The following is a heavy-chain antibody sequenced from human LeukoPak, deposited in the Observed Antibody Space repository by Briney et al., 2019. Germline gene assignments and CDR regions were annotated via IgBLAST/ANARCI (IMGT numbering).Heavy chain of an antibody. CDR3: ARSNRWELLTVRWFDP. V-gene: IGHV4-59*01. Sequence: SETLSLTCTVSGDSITSYYWSWIRQPPGKGLEWIGYIYYSGTTNYNPSLKGRVTILVDTSKNQFSLKLSSVTAADTAVYYCARSNRWELLTVRWFDPWGQGTLVTVSS. CDR1: GDSITSYY. J-gene: IGHJ5*02. D-gene: IGHD1-26*01. CDR2: IYYSGTT.